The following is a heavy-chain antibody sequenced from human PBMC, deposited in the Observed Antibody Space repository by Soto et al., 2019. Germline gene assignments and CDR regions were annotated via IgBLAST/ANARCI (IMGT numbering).Heavy chain of an antibody. CDR1: GFTFSSYG. CDR3: AKSLYSSGWYGSGARYGMDV. Sequence: GGSLRLSCAASGFTFSSYGMHWVRQAPGKGLEWVAVISYDGSNKYYADSVKGRFTISRDNSKNTLYLQMNSLRAEDTAVYYCAKSLYSSGWYGSGARYGMDVWGQGTTVTVSS. V-gene: IGHV3-30*18. J-gene: IGHJ6*02. CDR2: ISYDGSNK. D-gene: IGHD6-19*01.